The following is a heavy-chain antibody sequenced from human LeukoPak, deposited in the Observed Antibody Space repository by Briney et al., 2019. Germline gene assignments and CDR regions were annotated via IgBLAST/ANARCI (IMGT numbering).Heavy chain of an antibody. CDR1: GYTFTSYA. Sequence: VASVKVSCKASGYTFTSYAINWVRQATGQGLEWMGWMNPDSGNTGYAQKFQGRVTMTRNTSISTAYMELSSLRSEDTAVYYCAAMGGSSGYPAADAFDIWGQGTMVTVSS. J-gene: IGHJ3*02. V-gene: IGHV1-8*01. CDR2: MNPDSGNT. D-gene: IGHD3-22*01. CDR3: AAMGGSSGYPAADAFDI.